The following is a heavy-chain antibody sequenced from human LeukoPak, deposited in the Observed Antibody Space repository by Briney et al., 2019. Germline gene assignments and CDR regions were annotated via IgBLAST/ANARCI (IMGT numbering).Heavy chain of an antibody. CDR3: AREPQRYYDSSGYYAY. J-gene: IGHJ4*02. CDR2: IKQDGSEK. Sequence: GGSLRLSCAASGFTFSSYWMSRVRQAPGKGLEWVANIKQDGSEKYYVDSVKGRFTISRDNAKNSLYLQMNSLRAEDTAVYYCAREPQRYYDSSGYYAYWGQGTLVTVSS. D-gene: IGHD3-22*01. CDR1: GFTFSSYW. V-gene: IGHV3-7*01.